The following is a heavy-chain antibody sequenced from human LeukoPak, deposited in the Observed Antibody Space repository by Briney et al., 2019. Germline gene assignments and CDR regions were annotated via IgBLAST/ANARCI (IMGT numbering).Heavy chain of an antibody. CDR2: ISAYNGNT. V-gene: IGHV1-18*01. CDR3: ARDWAAGTTVYYYGMDV. J-gene: IGHJ6*02. CDR1: GYTFTSYA. D-gene: IGHD1-7*01. Sequence: ASVKVSCKASGYTFTSYAMHWVRQAPGQRLEWMGWISAYNGNTNYAQKLQGRVTMTTDTSTSTAYMELRSLRSDDTAVYYCARDWAAGTTVYYYGMDVWGQGTTVTVSS.